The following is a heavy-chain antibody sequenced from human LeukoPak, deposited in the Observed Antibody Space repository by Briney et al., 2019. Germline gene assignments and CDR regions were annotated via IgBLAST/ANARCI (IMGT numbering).Heavy chain of an antibody. Sequence: GASVKVSCKASGYTFTSYYMHWVRQAPGQGLEWMGIINPSGGSTSYAQKFQGRVTMTRDMSTSTVYMELSSLRSDDTAVYYCARARVLRFLEWSAAAFDYWGQGTLVTVSS. D-gene: IGHD3-3*01. V-gene: IGHV1-46*01. CDR1: GYTFTSYY. J-gene: IGHJ4*02. CDR3: ARARVLRFLEWSAAAFDY. CDR2: INPSGGST.